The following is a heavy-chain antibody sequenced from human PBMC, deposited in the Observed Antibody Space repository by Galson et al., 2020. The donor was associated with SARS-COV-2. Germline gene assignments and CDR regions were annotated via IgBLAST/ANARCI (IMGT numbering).Heavy chain of an antibody. V-gene: IGHV3-33*01. CDR2: IWYDGSNK. D-gene: IGHD3-9*01. CDR1: GFTFSSYG. J-gene: IGHJ4*02. Sequence: GESLKISCAASGFTFSSYGMHWVRQAPGKGLEWVAVIWYDGSNKYYADSVKGRFTISRDNSKNTLYLQMNSLRAEDTAVYYCARSADYDILTAGRRIDYWGQGTLVTVSS. CDR3: ARSADYDILTAGRRIDY.